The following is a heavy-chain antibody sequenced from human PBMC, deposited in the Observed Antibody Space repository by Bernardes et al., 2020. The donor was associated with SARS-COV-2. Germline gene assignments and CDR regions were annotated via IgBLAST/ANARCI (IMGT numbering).Heavy chain of an antibody. V-gene: IGHV4-31*03. CDR2: ISYAGDT. Sequence: SETLSLTCSVSGGSISSGGYYWSWIRKHPVKGLEWIGYISYAGDTRYNPSLKTRLSLSVDRSKNKLSLKLTSVTAADTAVYYCARADHYDILTGYSSWGQGTPVTVSS. CDR1: GGSISSGGYY. J-gene: IGHJ5*02. D-gene: IGHD3-9*01. CDR3: ARADHYDILTGYSS.